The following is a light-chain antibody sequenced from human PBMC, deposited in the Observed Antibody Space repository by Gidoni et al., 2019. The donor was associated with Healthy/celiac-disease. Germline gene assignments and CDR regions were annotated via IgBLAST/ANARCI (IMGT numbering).Light chain of an antibody. CDR1: SRDVGSYNR. Sequence: QSALTQPPSVSGSPGQSVTISCTGPSRDVGSYNRVSWYQQPTGTAPKLMIYEVSNRPSGVPDLFSGSKSGNTASLTISVLQAEDEADYYCSSYTSSSTFEVFGGGTKLTVL. V-gene: IGLV2-18*02. J-gene: IGLJ2*01. CDR3: SSYTSSSTFEV. CDR2: EVS.